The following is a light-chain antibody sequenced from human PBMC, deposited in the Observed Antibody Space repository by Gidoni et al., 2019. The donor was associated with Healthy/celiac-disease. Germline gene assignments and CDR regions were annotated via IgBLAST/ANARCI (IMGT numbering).Light chain of an antibody. Sequence: EIVLTQSPATLSLSPGERAPLSCRASTSVRSSLAWYPQKPGQAPRLLIYDASNRATGIPARFSGSGSGTDFTLTISSLEPEDFAVYYCQQRSNWPSYTFGQGTKLEIK. J-gene: IGKJ2*01. CDR1: TSVRSS. CDR3: QQRSNWPSYT. V-gene: IGKV3-11*01. CDR2: DAS.